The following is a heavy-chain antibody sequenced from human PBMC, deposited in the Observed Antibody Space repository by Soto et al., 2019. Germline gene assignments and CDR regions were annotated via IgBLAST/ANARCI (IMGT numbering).Heavy chain of an antibody. CDR3: ASISAGYYYASSGYYFDY. V-gene: IGHV4-31*03. Sequence: SETLSLTCTVSGGSISSGGYYWSWIRQYPGKGLEWIGDIYYSGSTYYNPSLKSRVIISVDTSKNQFSLKLSSVTAADTAVYYCASISAGYYYASSGYYFDYWGQGTLVTVSS. CDR2: IYYSGST. J-gene: IGHJ4*02. CDR1: GGSISSGGYY. D-gene: IGHD3-22*01.